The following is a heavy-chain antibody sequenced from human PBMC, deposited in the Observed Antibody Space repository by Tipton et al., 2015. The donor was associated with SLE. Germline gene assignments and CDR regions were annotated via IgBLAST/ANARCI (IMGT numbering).Heavy chain of an antibody. D-gene: IGHD3-3*01. CDR2: INHSGST. Sequence: TLSLTCAVYGGSFSGYYWSWIRQPPGKGLEWIGEINHSGSTNYNPSLKSRVTISVDTSKNQFSLKLSSVTAADTAVYYCAVGGITIFGPDYWGQGTLVTVSS. CDR3: AVGGITIFGPDY. J-gene: IGHJ4*02. V-gene: IGHV4-34*01. CDR1: GGSFSGYY.